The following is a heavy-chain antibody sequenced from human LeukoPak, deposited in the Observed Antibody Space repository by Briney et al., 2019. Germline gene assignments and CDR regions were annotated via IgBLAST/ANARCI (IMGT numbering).Heavy chain of an antibody. CDR2: IKQDGSEK. J-gene: IGHJ4*02. CDR1: GFIFSNYW. CDR3: ARDRRGYSASWYDY. V-gene: IGHV3-7*01. Sequence: PGGSLRLSCAASGFIFSNYWMSWVRQAPGKGLEWVANIKQDGSEKYYVDSVKGRFTISRDNAKNSLYLQMNSLRAEDTAMYYCARDRRGYSASWYDYWGQGTLVTVSS. D-gene: IGHD6-13*01.